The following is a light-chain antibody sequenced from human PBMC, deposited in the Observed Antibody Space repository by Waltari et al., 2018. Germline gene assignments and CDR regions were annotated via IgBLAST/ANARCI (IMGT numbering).Light chain of an antibody. CDR2: EGN. V-gene: IGLV1-51*02. CDR1: SSNIGNNY. Sequence: QSVLTQPPSVSAAPGQRVTIFCSGGSSNIGNNYVSWYRQLPGTAPKLLIYEGNERPSGIATRLPGSKSGTSSTLDITGLQAGDEADYYCGTWDSSLSGAVFGGGTHLTVL. CDR3: GTWDSSLSGAV. J-gene: IGLJ7*01.